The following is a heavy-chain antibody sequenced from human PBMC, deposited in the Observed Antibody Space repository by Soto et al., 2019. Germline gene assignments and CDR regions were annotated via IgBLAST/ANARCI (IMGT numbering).Heavy chain of an antibody. CDR2: ISYDGSNK. D-gene: IGHD4-4*01. Sequence: PGGSLRLSCAASGFTFSSYAMHWVRQAPGKGLEWVAVISYDGSNKYYADSVKGRFTISRDNSKNTLYLQMNSLRAEDTAVYYCARDCTVIHYYYGMDVWGQGTTVTVSS. J-gene: IGHJ6*02. V-gene: IGHV3-30-3*01. CDR1: GFTFSSYA. CDR3: ARDCTVIHYYYGMDV.